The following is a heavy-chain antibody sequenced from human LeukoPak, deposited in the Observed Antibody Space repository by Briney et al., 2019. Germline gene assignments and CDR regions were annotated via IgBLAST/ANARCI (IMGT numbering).Heavy chain of an antibody. CDR1: GASIISYY. Sequence: KPSETLSLTCTVSGASIISYYWSWIRQPAGKGLEWIGRIYPTGITNYNPSLKSRVTMSLDTSKSQFSLQLSSVTAADTAVYYCARLKFYDCSGYSPGYYMDVWGKGTTVTVSS. J-gene: IGHJ6*03. CDR3: ARLKFYDCSGYSPGYYMDV. V-gene: IGHV4-4*07. D-gene: IGHD3-22*01. CDR2: IYPTGIT.